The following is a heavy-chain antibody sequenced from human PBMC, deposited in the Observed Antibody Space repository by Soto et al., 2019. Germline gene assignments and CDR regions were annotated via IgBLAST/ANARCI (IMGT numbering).Heavy chain of an antibody. J-gene: IGHJ4*02. CDR2: IYYSGST. D-gene: IGHD3-9*01. CDR1: GGSISSYY. Sequence: SETLSLTCTVSGGSISSYYWSWIRQPPRKGLEWIGYIYYSGSTNYNPSLKSRVTISVDTSKNQFSLKLSSVTAADTAVYYCARQNEDYDILTGSGIYYFDYWGQGTLVTVSS. CDR3: ARQNEDYDILTGSGIYYFDY. V-gene: IGHV4-59*01.